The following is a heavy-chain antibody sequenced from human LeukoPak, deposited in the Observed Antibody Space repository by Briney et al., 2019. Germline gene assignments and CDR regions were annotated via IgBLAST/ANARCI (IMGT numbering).Heavy chain of an antibody. Sequence: SETLSLTCTDSGDSISSGDYYGSWIRQPAGKGLEWIGRISSSGSTNYNPSLKSRVTISVDTSKNQFSLKLSSVTAADTAVYYCARGSDYPDYYDSSGYVDYWGQGTLVTVSS. J-gene: IGHJ4*02. V-gene: IGHV4-61*02. CDR1: GDSISSGDYY. CDR3: ARGSDYPDYYDSSGYVDY. D-gene: IGHD3-22*01. CDR2: ISSSGST.